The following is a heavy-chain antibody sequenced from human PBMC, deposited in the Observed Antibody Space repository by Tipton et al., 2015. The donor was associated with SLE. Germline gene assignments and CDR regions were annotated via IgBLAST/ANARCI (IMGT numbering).Heavy chain of an antibody. D-gene: IGHD4-17*01. CDR2: ISGRGGST. Sequence: GSLRLSCAASGFTFSSYAMSWVRQGPGKGLEWVSAISGRGGSTHDADSVKGRFTISRDNYKNTLYLQMNSLRAEDTAVYYCAKRPVTTATVYFDYWGQGTLVTVSS. CDR1: GFTFSSYA. V-gene: IGHV3-23*01. CDR3: AKRPVTTATVYFDY. J-gene: IGHJ4*02.